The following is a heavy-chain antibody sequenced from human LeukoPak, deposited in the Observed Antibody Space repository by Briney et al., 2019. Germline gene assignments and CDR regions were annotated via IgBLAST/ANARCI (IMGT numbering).Heavy chain of an antibody. V-gene: IGHV3-21*01. CDR2: ISSGSEYI. CDR1: EFMFSSFG. J-gene: IGHJ4*02. Sequence: GGSLRLSCAAYEFMFSSFGMNWVRQAPEKGLEWVSSISSGSEYIYYSDSVKGRFTISRDNAEKSLFLQMNSLRAEDTAVYYCARAGCRGGSCYRFDYWGQGTLVTVSS. D-gene: IGHD2-15*01. CDR3: ARAGCRGGSCYRFDY.